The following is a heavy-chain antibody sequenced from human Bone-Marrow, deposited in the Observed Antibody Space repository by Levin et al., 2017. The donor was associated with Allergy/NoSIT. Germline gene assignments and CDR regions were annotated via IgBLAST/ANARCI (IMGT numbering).Heavy chain of an antibody. J-gene: IGHJ4*02. D-gene: IGHD3-16*01. Sequence: SVKVSCKASGFTFTSSAVQWVRQARGQRLEWIGWIVVGSGNTNYAQKFQERVTITRDMSTSTAYMELSSLRSEDTAVYYCAAYPFPYVWGSYGGFDYWGQGTLVTVSS. CDR2: IVVGSGNT. CDR1: GFTFTSSA. CDR3: AAYPFPYVWGSYGGFDY. V-gene: IGHV1-58*01.